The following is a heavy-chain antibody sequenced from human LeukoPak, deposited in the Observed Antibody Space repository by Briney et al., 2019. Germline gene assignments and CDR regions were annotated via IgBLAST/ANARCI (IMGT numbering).Heavy chain of an antibody. CDR3: ATTGIQLWLRQYYFDY. D-gene: IGHD5-18*01. Sequence: GPSVKVSCKASGGTFSSYAISWVRQAPGQGLEWMGGIIPIFGTANYAQKFQGRVTMTEDTSTDTAYMELSSLRSEDTAVYYCATTGIQLWLRQYYFDYWGQGTLVTVSS. V-gene: IGHV1-69*06. CDR1: GGTFSSYA. J-gene: IGHJ4*02. CDR2: IIPIFGTA.